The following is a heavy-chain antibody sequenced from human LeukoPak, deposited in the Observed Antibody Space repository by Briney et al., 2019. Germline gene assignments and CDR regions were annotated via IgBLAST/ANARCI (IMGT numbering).Heavy chain of an antibody. V-gene: IGHV3-23*01. J-gene: IGHJ4*02. CDR3: AKHLGYCSGGNCYPEN. CDR2: ISGSGGST. Sequence: GGSLRLSCAASGFTFSSYAMSWVRQAPGKGLEWVSAISGSGGSTYYADSVKGRFTISRDNSKNNLNLQMDRLTADDTAVYYCAKHLGYCSGGNCYPENWGQGILVTVSS. D-gene: IGHD2-15*01. CDR1: GFTFSSYA.